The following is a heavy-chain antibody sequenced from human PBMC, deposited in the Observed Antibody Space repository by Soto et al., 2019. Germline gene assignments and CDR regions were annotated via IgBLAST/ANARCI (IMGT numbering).Heavy chain of an antibody. CDR3: ARGIIDGYSSSLGLDY. J-gene: IGHJ4*02. V-gene: IGHV1-69*13. Sequence: ASVKVSCKASGGTFSSYAISWVRQAPGQGLEWMGGIIPIFGTANYAQKFQGRVTITADESTSTAYMELSSLRSEDTAVYYCARGIIDGYSSSLGLDYWGQGTLVTASS. CDR1: GGTFSSYA. D-gene: IGHD6-6*01. CDR2: IIPIFGTA.